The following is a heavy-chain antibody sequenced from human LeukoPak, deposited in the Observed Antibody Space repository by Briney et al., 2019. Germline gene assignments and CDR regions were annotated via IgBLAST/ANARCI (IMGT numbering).Heavy chain of an antibody. CDR2: ISYDGSNK. V-gene: IGHV3-30*03. D-gene: IGHD3-3*01. CDR1: GFTFSSYG. CDR3: ARENFWSGYYSFGLDV. J-gene: IGHJ6*04. Sequence: PGRSLRLSCAASGFTFSSYGMHWVRQAPGKGLEWVAVISYDGSNKYYADSVKGRFTISRDNSKNTLYLQMNSLRAEDTAVYYCARENFWSGYYSFGLDVWGKGTTVTVSS.